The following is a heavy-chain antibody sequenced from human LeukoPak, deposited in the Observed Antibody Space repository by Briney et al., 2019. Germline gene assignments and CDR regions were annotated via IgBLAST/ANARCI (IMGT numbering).Heavy chain of an antibody. V-gene: IGHV5-51*01. J-gene: IGHJ6*03. CDR3: ARLSAETYYDILTGSRPYYYYYMDV. CDR2: IYPGDSDT. D-gene: IGHD3-9*01. CDR1: GYSFTSYW. Sequence: GESLKISCKGSGYSFTSYWIGWVRQMPGKGLEWMGIIYPGDSDTRYSPSFQGQVTISADKSISTAYLQWSSLKASDPAMYYCARLSAETYYDILTGSRPYYYYYMDVWGKGTTVTVSS.